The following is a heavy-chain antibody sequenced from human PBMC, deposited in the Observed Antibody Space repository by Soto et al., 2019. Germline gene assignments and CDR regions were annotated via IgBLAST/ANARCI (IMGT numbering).Heavy chain of an antibody. CDR1: GFTFSSYG. Sequence: PGGSLRLSCAASGFTFSSYGMHWVRQAPGKGLEWVAVIWYDGSNKYYADSVKGRFTISRDNSKNTLYLQMNSLRAEDTAVYYCARDTGIAVAGYYYYGMDVWGQGTTVTVSS. CDR2: IWYDGSNK. J-gene: IGHJ6*02. D-gene: IGHD6-19*01. V-gene: IGHV3-33*01. CDR3: ARDTGIAVAGYYYYGMDV.